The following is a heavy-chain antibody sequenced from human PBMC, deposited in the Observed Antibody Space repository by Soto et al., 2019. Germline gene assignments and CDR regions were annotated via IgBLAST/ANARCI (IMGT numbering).Heavy chain of an antibody. V-gene: IGHV3-7*01. CDR1: GLTLIKYW. CDR2: IKHDGSEK. Sequence: GGSLRLSCAASGLTLIKYWTSWVRQAPGKGLEWVANIKHDGSEKYYVDSVKGRFTISRDNAKNSLYLQMNTLRAEDTAVYYCAANMIRGQGTMVTVSS. CDR3: AANMI. J-gene: IGHJ3*02.